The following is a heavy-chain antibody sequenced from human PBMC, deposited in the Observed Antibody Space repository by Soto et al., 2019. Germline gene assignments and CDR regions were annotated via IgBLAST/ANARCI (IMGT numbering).Heavy chain of an antibody. CDR1: GGSISSRNW. CDR3: ARQLVVVVAATPLYFHTMDV. V-gene: IGHV4-4*02. J-gene: IGHJ6*02. D-gene: IGHD2-15*01. CDR2: IYHSGTT. Sequence: QVQLQQSGPGLVKPSGTLSLTCTVSGGSISSRNWWSWVRQTPGKGLEWIGEIYHSGTTSYNPSLESRVTISVDMSKNQFSLKLSSVTAADTAVYYCARQLVVVVAATPLYFHTMDVWGQGTTVTVSS.